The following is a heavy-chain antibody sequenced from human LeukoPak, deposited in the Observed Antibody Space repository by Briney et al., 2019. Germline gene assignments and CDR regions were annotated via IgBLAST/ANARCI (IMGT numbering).Heavy chain of an antibody. J-gene: IGHJ4*02. V-gene: IGHV3-33*01. CDR1: GFTFSSYG. CDR2: IWYDGSNK. CDR3: GRELHCSGGSCYGKLFDY. D-gene: IGHD2-15*01. Sequence: GGSLRLSCAASGFTFSSYGMHWVRQAPGKGLEWVAVIWYDGSNKYYADSVKGRFTISRDNSKNTLYLQMNSLRAEDTAVYYCGRELHCSGGSCYGKLFDYWVQGSLVPVSS.